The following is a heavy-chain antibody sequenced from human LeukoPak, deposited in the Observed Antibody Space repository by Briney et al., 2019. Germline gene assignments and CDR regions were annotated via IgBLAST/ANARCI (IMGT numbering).Heavy chain of an antibody. J-gene: IGHJ4*02. CDR3: ARDSSLLRPPGYYFDY. Sequence: PSETLSLTCTVSGGSISSYYWSWIRQPAGKGLEWIGRIYTSGSTNYNPSLKSRVTMSVDTSKNQFSLKLSSVTAADTAVYYCARDSSLLRPPGYYFDYWGQGTLVTVSS. V-gene: IGHV4-4*07. CDR2: IYTSGST. CDR1: GGSISSYY. D-gene: IGHD2-15*01.